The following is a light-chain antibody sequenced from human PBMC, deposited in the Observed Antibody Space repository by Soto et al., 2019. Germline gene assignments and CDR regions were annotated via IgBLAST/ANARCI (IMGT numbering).Light chain of an antibody. J-gene: IGKJ5*01. Sequence: EIVLTQSPATLSLSPGERATLSCRASQSVTSYLAWYQQKPGQAPRLLIYDVSNRASGIPARFSGSGSETDFTLNISSLEPEDFAVYYCQQRSDWPLTFGQGTRLEIK. CDR2: DVS. V-gene: IGKV3-11*01. CDR1: QSVTSY. CDR3: QQRSDWPLT.